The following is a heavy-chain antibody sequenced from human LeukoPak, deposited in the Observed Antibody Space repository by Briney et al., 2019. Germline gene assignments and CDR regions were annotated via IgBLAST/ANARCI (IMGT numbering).Heavy chain of an antibody. CDR2: INPDGSEK. CDR3: ARDFRNAGDY. V-gene: IGHV3-7*01. Sequence: GGSLRLSCAASGFTFTTYWLNWVRQAAGKGLEWVAVINPDGSEKYYVDSVKGRFPISRDNAKNSLYLQMNSLRAEDTAVYYCARDFRNAGDYWGQGTLVTVSS. D-gene: IGHD1-14*01. CDR1: GFTFTTYW. J-gene: IGHJ4*02.